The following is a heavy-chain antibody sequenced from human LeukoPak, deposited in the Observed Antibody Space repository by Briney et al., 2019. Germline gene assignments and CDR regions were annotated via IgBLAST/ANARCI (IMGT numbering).Heavy chain of an antibody. D-gene: IGHD3-10*01. V-gene: IGHV3-66*01. CDR3: AREYRGEYYFAY. CDR1: GFTFSSYA. J-gene: IGHJ4*02. Sequence: GGSLRLSCAASGFTFSSYAMSWVRQAPGKGLEWVSVIYSGGSTYYADTVKGRFTISRDNSKNTLYLQMNSLRAEDTAVYYCAREYRGEYYFAYWGQGTLVTVSS. CDR2: IYSGGST.